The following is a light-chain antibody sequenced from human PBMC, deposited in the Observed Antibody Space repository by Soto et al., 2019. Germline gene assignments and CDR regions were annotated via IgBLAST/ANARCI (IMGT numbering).Light chain of an antibody. CDR1: SSDVGGYNY. V-gene: IGLV2-8*01. CDR2: EVS. J-gene: IGLJ1*01. Sequence: HCALTQPHSAFGSPLQSVTISCTGTSSDVGGYNYVSWYQQHPGKAPKLMIYEVSKRPSGVPDRFSGSKSGNTASLTVSGLQAEDEADYYCSSYAGSNNLGHVFGTGTKVSVL. CDR3: SSYAGSNNLGHV.